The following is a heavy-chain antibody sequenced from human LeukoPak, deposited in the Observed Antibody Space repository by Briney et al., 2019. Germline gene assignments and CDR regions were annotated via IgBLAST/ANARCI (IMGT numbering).Heavy chain of an antibody. D-gene: IGHD2-2*01. CDR2: INPSGGST. V-gene: IGHV1-46*01. Sequence: ASVKVSCKASGYTFTSYYMHWVRQAPGQGLEWMGIINPSGGSTNYAQKLQGRVTMTTDTSTSTAYMELRSLRSDDTAVYYCARDTELVVPAAINYYYYGMDVWGQGTTVTVSS. J-gene: IGHJ6*02. CDR1: GYTFTSYY. CDR3: ARDTELVVPAAINYYYYGMDV.